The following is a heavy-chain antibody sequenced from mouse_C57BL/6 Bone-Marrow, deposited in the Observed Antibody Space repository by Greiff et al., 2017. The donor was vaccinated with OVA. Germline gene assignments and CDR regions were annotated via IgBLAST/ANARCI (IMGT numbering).Heavy chain of an antibody. CDR2: INPNNGGT. CDR3: ARVEDLGYFDY. Sequence: EVQLQQSGPELVKPGASVKISCKASGYTFTDYYMNWVKQSHGKSLEWIGDINPNNGGTSYNQKFKGKATLTVDKSSSTAYMELRSLTSEDSAVYYCARVEDLGYFDYWGQGTTLTVSS. D-gene: IGHD3-1*01. J-gene: IGHJ2*01. V-gene: IGHV1-26*01. CDR1: GYTFTDYY.